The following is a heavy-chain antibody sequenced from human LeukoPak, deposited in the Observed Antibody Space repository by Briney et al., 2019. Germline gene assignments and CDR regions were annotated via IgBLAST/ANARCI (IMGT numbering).Heavy chain of an antibody. CDR2: IYYSGST. CDR1: GGSISSSSYY. J-gene: IGHJ4*02. V-gene: IGHV4-39*07. CDR3: ARGGGTWSGYHIDY. Sequence: SETLSLTCTVSGGSISSSSYYWGWIRQPPGKGLEWIGSIYYSGSTYYNPSLKSRATISVDTSKNQFSLKLSSVTAADTAVYYCARGGGTWSGYHIDYWGQGTLVTVSS. D-gene: IGHD3-3*01.